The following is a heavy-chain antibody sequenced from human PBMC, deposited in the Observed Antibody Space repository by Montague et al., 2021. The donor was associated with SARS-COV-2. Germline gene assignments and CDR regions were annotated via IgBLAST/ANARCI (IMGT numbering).Heavy chain of an antibody. J-gene: IGHJ6*02. D-gene: IGHD6-13*01. V-gene: IGHV4-34*01. Sequence: SETLSLTCAVYGGSLSGYDWSWIRQPPGKGLEWIGSIYYSGSTXXXPSXXXRVTISVDTSKNQFSLTLSSVTAADTAVYYCARVGRQQLVRLSGMDVWGQGTTVTVSS. CDR1: GGSLSGYD. CDR3: ARVGRQQLVRLSGMDV. CDR2: IYYSGST.